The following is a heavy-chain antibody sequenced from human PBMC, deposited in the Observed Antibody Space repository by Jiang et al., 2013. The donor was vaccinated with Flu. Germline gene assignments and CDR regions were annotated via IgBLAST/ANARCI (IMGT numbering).Heavy chain of an antibody. J-gene: IGHJ3*02. CDR1: GGSISSSNW. D-gene: IGHD2-21*02. Sequence: GPGLVKPSGTLSLTCAVSGGSISSSNWWSWVRQPPGKGLEWIGEIYHSGSTNYNPSLKSRVTISVDKSKNQFSLKLSSVTAADTAVYYCARVPGVVVVTAPGDDAFDIWGQGTMVTVSS. CDR2: IYHSGST. V-gene: IGHV4-4*02. CDR3: ARVPGVVVVTAPGDDAFDI.